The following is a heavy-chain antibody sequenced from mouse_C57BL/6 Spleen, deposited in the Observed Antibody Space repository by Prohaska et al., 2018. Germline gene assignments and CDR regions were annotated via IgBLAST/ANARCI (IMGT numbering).Heavy chain of an antibody. CDR1: GYTFTSYW. Sequence: PGAVLVNPGSSVKMSCKASGYTFTSYWITWVKQRPGQGLEWIGDIYPGSGSTNYNEKFKSKATLTVDTSSSTAYMKLSSLTSEDSAVYFCARTTVVAMNYWDQGTSVTVSS. V-gene: IGHV1-55*01. CDR3: ARTTVVAMNY. D-gene: IGHD1-1*01. J-gene: IGHJ4*01. CDR2: IYPGSGST.